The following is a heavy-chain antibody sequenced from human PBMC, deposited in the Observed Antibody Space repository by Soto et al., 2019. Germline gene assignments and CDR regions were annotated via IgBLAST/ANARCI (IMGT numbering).Heavy chain of an antibody. CDR3: ATDGKRPRFGAASAPYAMDV. D-gene: IGHD3-3*01. CDR1: GGTFSNLA. CDR2: ITPLLGAA. Sequence: QVRLVQSGAEVKKPGSSVNLSCKASGGTFSNLAINWVRQAPGQGLEWMGGITPLLGAADYAQKFQGRVSIISDEATTTDEMVLRSLKSYETAMYYCATDGKRPRFGAASAPYAMDVWGQGTTVTVSS. V-gene: IGHV1-69*05. J-gene: IGHJ6*02.